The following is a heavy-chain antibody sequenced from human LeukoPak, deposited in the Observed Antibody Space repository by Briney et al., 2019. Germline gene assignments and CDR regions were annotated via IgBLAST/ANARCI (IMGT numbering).Heavy chain of an antibody. Sequence: GGSLRLSCAASGFTFSSYAMSWVRQAPGKGLEWVSAIIGSGGSTYYADSVKGRFAISRDNSKNTLYLQMNSLRAEDTAVYYCAKRYDSSGYYYVDYWGQGTLVTVSS. CDR2: IIGSGGST. CDR1: GFTFSSYA. J-gene: IGHJ4*02. D-gene: IGHD3-22*01. CDR3: AKRYDSSGYYYVDY. V-gene: IGHV3-23*01.